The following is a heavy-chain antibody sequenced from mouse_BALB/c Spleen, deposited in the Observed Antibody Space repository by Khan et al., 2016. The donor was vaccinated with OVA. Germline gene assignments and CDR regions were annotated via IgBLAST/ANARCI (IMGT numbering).Heavy chain of an antibody. J-gene: IGHJ2*01. CDR1: GYSITSGYV. CDR3: AMGNYDGYYFDY. V-gene: IGHV3-2*02. D-gene: IGHD2-4*01. Sequence: EVKLLESGPGLVKPSQSLSLTCTVTGYSITSGYVWNWIRQFPGNKMEWMGYISYSGVTSYTPSLKSRISITRDPSKNQFFLQLNFVTTEDTATYYGAMGNYDGYYFDYWGQGTTLTVSS. CDR2: ISYSGVT.